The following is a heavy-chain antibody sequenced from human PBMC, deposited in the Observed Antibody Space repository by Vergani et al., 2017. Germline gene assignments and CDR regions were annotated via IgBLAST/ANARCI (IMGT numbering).Heavy chain of an antibody. CDR2: ICHTEDT. V-gene: IGHV4-4*03. J-gene: IGHJ6*02. Sequence: QVQLQESGPGLVKPPGTLSLTCAVSGDYISSNNCWPWVRQPPGKGLEWIGEICHTEDTKYNRSLKSRVTISVDTSKNQFSLKTSSVNAADTAVYYCARVRRDGSSGYYYYYCMDVWGQGTTVTVSS. D-gene: IGHD3-22*01. CDR3: ARVRRDGSSGYYYYYCMDV. CDR1: GDYISSNNC.